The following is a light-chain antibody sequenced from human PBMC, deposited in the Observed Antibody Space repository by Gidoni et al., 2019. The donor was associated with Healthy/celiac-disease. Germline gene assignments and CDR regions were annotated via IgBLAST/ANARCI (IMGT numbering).Light chain of an antibody. V-gene: IGKV1-39*01. CDR2: AAS. J-gene: IGKJ4*01. CDR3: QQSYSTPQT. CDR1: QSISSN. Sequence: DIQMPKPPSSLSASVGDRVTIPCRASQSISSNLNWYQQKPGKAPKLLIYAASSLQSGVPSRFSGSGSGTDFTLTISSLQPEDFATYYCQQSYSTPQTFGGGTKVEIK.